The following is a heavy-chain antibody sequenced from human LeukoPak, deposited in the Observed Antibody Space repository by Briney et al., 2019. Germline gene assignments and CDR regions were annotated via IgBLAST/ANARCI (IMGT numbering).Heavy chain of an antibody. D-gene: IGHD3-16*01. J-gene: IGHJ6*03. CDR1: GFTFSSYG. CDR3: AREGGYYYYYMDV. Sequence: QSGGSLRLSCAASGFTFSSYGMHWVRQAPGKGLEWVAVISYDGSNKYYADSVKGRFTISRDNSKNTLYLQMNSLRAEDTAVYYCAREGGYYYYYMDVWGKGTTVTVSS. V-gene: IGHV3-30*03. CDR2: ISYDGSNK.